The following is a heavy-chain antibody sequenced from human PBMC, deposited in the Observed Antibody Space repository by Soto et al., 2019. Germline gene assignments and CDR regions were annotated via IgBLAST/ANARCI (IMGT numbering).Heavy chain of an antibody. CDR2: ISYDGSNK. J-gene: IGHJ6*03. CDR3: ASSRGVYYIDV. CDR1: GFSFTTYP. Sequence: GGSLRLSCAASGFSFTTYPMHWVRQAPGKGLEWVALISYDGSNKHYADSVRGRFTISRDNSNNTLYLQMSSLRVEDTALYYCASSRGVYYIDVWGKGTTVTVSS. V-gene: IGHV3-30-3*01.